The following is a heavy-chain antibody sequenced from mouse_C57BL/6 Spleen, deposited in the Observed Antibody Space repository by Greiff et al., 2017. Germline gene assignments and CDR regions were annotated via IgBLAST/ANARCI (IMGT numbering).Heavy chain of an antibody. V-gene: IGHV2-2*01. CDR3: ARERDMVKKYFDV. CDR1: GFSLTSYG. Sequence: VQLQQSGPGLVQPSQSLSITCTVSGFSLTSYGVHWVRQSPGKGLEWLGVIWSGRSTDYYAAFISRLSISKDNSKSQVFFKMNSLQADDTAIYYCARERDMVKKYFDVWGTGTTVTVSS. J-gene: IGHJ1*03. CDR2: IWSGRST. D-gene: IGHD2-1*01.